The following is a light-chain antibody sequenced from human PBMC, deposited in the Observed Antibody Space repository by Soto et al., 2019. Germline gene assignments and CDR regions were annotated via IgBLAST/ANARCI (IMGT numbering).Light chain of an antibody. J-gene: IGKJ4*01. V-gene: IGKV3-15*01. CDR3: QQYNTWPLT. CDR2: GAS. CDR1: QSLSSN. Sequence: EIVMTQSPATLSVSVGERATLSCGASQSLSSNLAWYQQKPGQAPRLLIYGASIRATGIPARFSGSGSGTDFTLTINSLQSEDFAFYYCQQYNTWPLTFGGGTKVEIK.